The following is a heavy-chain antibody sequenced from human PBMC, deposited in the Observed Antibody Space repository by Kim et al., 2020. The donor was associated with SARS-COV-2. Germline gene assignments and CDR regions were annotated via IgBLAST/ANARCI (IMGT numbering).Heavy chain of an antibody. D-gene: IGHD2-15*01. CDR1: GFTVSSNY. CDR2: IYSGGSR. J-gene: IGHJ6*02. V-gene: IGHV3-53*01. CDR3: AGDACSGGSCYYYYGMDV. Sequence: GGSLRLSCAASGFTVSSNYMSWVRQAPGKGLEWVSVIYSGGSRYYAASVKGRFTISRDNTKNTLHLQMNSIRAEDTAVYYYAGDACSGGSCYYYYGMDVWGQGTTGTVS.